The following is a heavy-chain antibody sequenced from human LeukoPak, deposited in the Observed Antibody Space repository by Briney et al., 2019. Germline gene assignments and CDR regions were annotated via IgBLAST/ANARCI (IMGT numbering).Heavy chain of an antibody. CDR1: GFTFSSYG. D-gene: IGHD2-15*01. CDR2: IWYDGSNK. J-gene: IGHJ5*02. CDR3: ARAGYCSGGSCYLTS. Sequence: GGSLRLSCAASGFTFSSYGMHWVRQASGKGLEWVAVIWYDGSNKYYADSVKGRFTISRDNSKNTLYLQMNSLRAEDTAVYYCARAGYCSGGSCYLTSWGQGTLVTVSS. V-gene: IGHV3-33*01.